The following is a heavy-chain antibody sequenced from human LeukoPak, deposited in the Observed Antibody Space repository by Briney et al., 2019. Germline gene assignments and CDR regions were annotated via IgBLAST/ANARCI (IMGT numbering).Heavy chain of an antibody. CDR3: ARDRRDGYNVLDY. J-gene: IGHJ4*02. D-gene: IGHD5-24*01. Sequence: GGSLRLSCAASGFTFSTYWMTWVRQAPGKGLEWVANMKQDGSEKYYVDPVKGRFTISRDNAKNSLYLQMNSLSAEDTATYYCARDRRDGYNVLDYWGQGTLVTVSS. CDR1: GFTFSTYW. CDR2: MKQDGSEK. V-gene: IGHV3-7*01.